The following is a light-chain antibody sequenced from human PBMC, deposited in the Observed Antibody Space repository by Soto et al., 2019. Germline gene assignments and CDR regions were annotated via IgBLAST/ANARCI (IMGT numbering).Light chain of an antibody. CDR2: EVT. CDR1: SSDVGAYNY. V-gene: IGLV2-8*01. J-gene: IGLJ7*01. Sequence: QSVLTQPPSASGSPGQSVTISCTGTSSDVGAYNYVSWYQQYPGKAPKLMIYEVTKRPSGVTDRFSGSKSGNTASLTVSGLQAEDAADYYCTSYVGNDIWVFGGGTQLTVL. CDR3: TSYVGNDIWV.